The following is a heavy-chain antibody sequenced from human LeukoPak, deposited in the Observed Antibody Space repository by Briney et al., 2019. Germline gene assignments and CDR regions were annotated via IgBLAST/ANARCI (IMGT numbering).Heavy chain of an antibody. Sequence: SETLSLTCTVSGGSIISYYWTWIRQPPGKGLEWIGYVYPSGSTKYNPSLQSRVNISEDTSKNQFSLNLSSVTAADTAVYFCARGLYNSLYYYYMDVWGKGTTVTVSS. D-gene: IGHD1-1*01. CDR1: GGSIISYY. CDR2: VYPSGST. CDR3: ARGLYNSLYYYYMDV. J-gene: IGHJ6*03. V-gene: IGHV4-4*09.